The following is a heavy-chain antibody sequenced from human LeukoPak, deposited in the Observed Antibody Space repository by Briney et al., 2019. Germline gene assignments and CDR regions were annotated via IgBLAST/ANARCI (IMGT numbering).Heavy chain of an antibody. CDR2: IYYSGST. CDR1: GFTFSSYA. D-gene: IGHD3-3*01. CDR3: AKNGQSGFSFDP. Sequence: GSLRLSCAASGFTFSSYAMSWIRQPPGEGLGWVGSIYYSGSTYYNPSLKSRVTISADTSKNQFSLKLNSVTAADTAVYYCAKNGQSGFSFDPWGQGTLVTVSS. J-gene: IGHJ5*02. V-gene: IGHV4-38-2*01.